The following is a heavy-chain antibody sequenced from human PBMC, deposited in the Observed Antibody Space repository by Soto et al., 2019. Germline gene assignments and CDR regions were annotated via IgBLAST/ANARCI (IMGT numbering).Heavy chain of an antibody. D-gene: IGHD6-19*01. CDR3: ARFARSSGYVDF. CDR2: IIPMFGTA. Sequence: QVQLVQSGAEVKKPGSSVKVSCKVSGGTFSSYAISWVRQAPGQGLEWMGGIIPMFGTANYAQKFHGRVTIIADESRSTVYMELSSLRSEDTAVYFCARFARSSGYVDFWGQGTLVTVSS. J-gene: IGHJ4*02. CDR1: GGTFSSYA. V-gene: IGHV1-69*01.